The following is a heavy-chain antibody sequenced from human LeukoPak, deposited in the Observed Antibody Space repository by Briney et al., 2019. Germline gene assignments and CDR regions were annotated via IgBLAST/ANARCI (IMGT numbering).Heavy chain of an antibody. CDR3: ATNGYYCMDV. D-gene: IGHD2-8*01. J-gene: IGHJ6*03. Sequence: SETLSLTCTVSGGSISSSTNWWSWVRQPPGKGLEWIGEIYHSGGTNYNPSLKSRITISVDKSQNQFSLKVNSLTAADTAVYYCATNGYYCMDVWGKGTTVTVSS. V-gene: IGHV4-4*02. CDR1: GGSISSSTNW. CDR2: IYHSGGT.